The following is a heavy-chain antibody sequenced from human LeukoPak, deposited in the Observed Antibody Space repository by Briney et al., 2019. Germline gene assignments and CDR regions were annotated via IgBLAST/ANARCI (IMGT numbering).Heavy chain of an antibody. J-gene: IGHJ4*02. CDR3: AKARGYSYGLFDY. CDR2: ISWNSGSI. CDR1: GFTFDDYA. V-gene: IGHV3-9*01. Sequence: GRSLRLSCAASGFTFDDYAMHWVRQAPGKGLEWVSGISWNSGSIGYADSVKGRFTIPRDNAKNSLYLQMNSLRAEDTALYYCAKARGYSYGLFDYWGQGTLVTVSS. D-gene: IGHD5-18*01.